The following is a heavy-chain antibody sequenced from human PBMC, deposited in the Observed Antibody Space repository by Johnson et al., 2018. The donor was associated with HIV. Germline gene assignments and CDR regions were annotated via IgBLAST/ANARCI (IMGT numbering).Heavy chain of an antibody. D-gene: IGHD3-9*01. CDR1: GFTFSSYG. J-gene: IGHJ3*02. V-gene: IGHV3-30*02. Sequence: QMLLVESGGGVVQPGRSLRLSCAASGFTFSSYGMHWVRQAPGKGLEWVAFIRYDGSNKYYADSVKGRFTISRDNSKNTLYLQMNSPRAEDTAVYYCAKDPPGVDDIHAFDIWGQGTMVTVSS. CDR3: AKDPPGVDDIHAFDI. CDR2: IRYDGSNK.